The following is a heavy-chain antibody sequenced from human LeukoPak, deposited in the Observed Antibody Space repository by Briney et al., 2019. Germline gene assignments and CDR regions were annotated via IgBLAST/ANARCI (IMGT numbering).Heavy chain of an antibody. CDR2: IYYSGST. V-gene: IGHV4-39*07. CDR1: GGSISSSSYY. CDR3: AREHLVVRYYDSSGLGGAFDI. J-gene: IGHJ3*02. D-gene: IGHD3-22*01. Sequence: SETLSLTCTVSGGSISSSSYYWGWIRQPPGKGLEWIGSIYYSGSTYYNPSLKSRVTISVDTSKNQFSLKLSSVTAADTAVYYCAREHLVVRYYDSSGLGGAFDIWGQGTMVTVSS.